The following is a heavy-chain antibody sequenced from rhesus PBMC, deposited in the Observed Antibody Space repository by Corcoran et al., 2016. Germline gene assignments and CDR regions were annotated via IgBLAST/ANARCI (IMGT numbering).Heavy chain of an antibody. V-gene: IGHV3S5*01. D-gene: IGHD6-13*01. CDR1: GFPFSAYG. J-gene: IGHJ2*01. Sequence: EVQLVESGGGLVQPGGSLRLSCAASGFPFSAYGMSWVRQAPGKGLEWVSYISNGGGSTYYAESVRGRFTISRDNSKNTLSLQMNRLRLEDTAVYYCAKEGAAGYWYFDLWGPGTPITISS. CDR2: ISNGGGST. CDR3: AKEGAAGYWYFDL.